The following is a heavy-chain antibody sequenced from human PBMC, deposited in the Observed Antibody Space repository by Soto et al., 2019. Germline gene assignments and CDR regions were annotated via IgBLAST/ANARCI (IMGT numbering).Heavy chain of an antibody. V-gene: IGHV1-58*02. CDR2: IVVGSGNT. D-gene: IGHD3-9*01. CDR3: AAAPLRYFDWLPDYHYYMDV. Sequence: GASVKVSCKASGFTFTSSAMQWVRQARGQRLEWIGWIVVGSGNTNYAQKFQERVTITRDMSTSTAYMELSSLRSEDTAVYYCAAAPLRYFDWLPDYHYYMDVWGKGTTVTVSS. CDR1: GFTFTSSA. J-gene: IGHJ6*03.